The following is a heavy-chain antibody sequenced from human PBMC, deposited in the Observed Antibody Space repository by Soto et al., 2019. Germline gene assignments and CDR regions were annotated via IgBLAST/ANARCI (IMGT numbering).Heavy chain of an antibody. D-gene: IGHD2-21*01. CDR1: GFSVTTNY. CDR3: AATPQRLFQGCAFGMQV. CDR2: TFTGGST. Sequence: EVQLVETGGGLIQPGGSLRLSCLASGFSVTTNYIIWVRQPPGKGLEWVSTTFTGGSTHYADSVKGRFSISRDHSKNTVYLQTDNFRFEDTAVYYCAATPQRLFQGCAFGMQVWGQGTSVSVSS. V-gene: IGHV3-53*02. J-gene: IGHJ6*02.